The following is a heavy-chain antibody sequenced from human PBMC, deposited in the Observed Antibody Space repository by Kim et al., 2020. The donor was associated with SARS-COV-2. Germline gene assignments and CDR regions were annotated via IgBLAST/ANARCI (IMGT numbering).Heavy chain of an antibody. Sequence: ADSVKGRFTISRDNSKNTLYLQMNSLRAEDTAVYYCARDSSVIYAEAFDIWGQGTMVTVSS. CDR3: ARDSSVIYAEAFDI. D-gene: IGHD3-16*01. J-gene: IGHJ3*02. V-gene: IGHV3-33*01.